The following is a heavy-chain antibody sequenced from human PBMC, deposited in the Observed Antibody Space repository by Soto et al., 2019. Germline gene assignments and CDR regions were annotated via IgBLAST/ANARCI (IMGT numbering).Heavy chain of an antibody. J-gene: IGHJ5*02. CDR1: GFTFSSYA. CDR3: ARDTRAIAAAGKNWFDT. CDR2: ISSDGSNN. V-gene: IGHV3-30-3*01. Sequence: LGGSLRLSCAASGFTFSSYAMHCVRQAPGKGLEWVAVISSDGSNNYDADSVKGRFTISRDNSKKTLYLQMNSLRAEDTAVYYCARDTRAIAAAGKNWFDTGVQGTRVTVSS. D-gene: IGHD6-13*01.